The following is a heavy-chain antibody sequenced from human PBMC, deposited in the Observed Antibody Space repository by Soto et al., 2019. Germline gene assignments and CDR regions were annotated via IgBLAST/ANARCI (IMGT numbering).Heavy chain of an antibody. CDR1: GFTFSMYS. CDR3: AKGGYYSLFDI. CDR2: ISGSGGRT. V-gene: IGHV3-23*04. D-gene: IGHD3-16*01. Sequence: DVKLVESGGGLVQPGDSLRLSCEVSGFTFSMYSMSWVRQTPGKGLEWVSGISGSGGRTYYADSVKGRFTISRDNSNNTLSLQMHILRVEDTAVYFCAKGGYYSLFDIWGQGTMVTVSA. J-gene: IGHJ3*02.